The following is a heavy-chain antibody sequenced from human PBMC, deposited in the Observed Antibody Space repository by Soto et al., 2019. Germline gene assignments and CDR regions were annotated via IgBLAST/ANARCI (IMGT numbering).Heavy chain of an antibody. CDR1: GYSISSSHW. J-gene: IGHJ4*02. CDR2: INYSGNT. D-gene: IGHD6-6*01. V-gene: IGHV4-28*01. Sequence: PSETQSLTCAVSGYSISSSHWWGWIRQPPGKGLEWIGYINYSGNTYYNPSLKSRVTMSVDTSKNQFSLKLSSVTAVDTAVYYCARRSVSSSGNLDYWGQGTLVTVSS. CDR3: ARRSVSSSGNLDY.